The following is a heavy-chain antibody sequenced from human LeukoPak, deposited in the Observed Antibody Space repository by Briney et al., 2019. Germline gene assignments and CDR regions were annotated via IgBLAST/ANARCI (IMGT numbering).Heavy chain of an antibody. Sequence: ASVKVSCKASGYTFTSYDINWVRQATGQGLEWMGWMNPNSGNTGYAQKFQGRVTMTRDTSISTAYMELSRLRSDDTAVYYCARDYQQLGPYYYYYYMDVWGKGTTVTVSS. CDR2: MNPNSGNT. V-gene: IGHV1-8*01. CDR3: ARDYQQLGPYYYYYYMDV. CDR1: GYTFTSYD. D-gene: IGHD6-13*01. J-gene: IGHJ6*03.